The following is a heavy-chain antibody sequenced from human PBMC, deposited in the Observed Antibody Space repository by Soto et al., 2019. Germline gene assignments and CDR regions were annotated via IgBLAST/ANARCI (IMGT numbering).Heavy chain of an antibody. D-gene: IGHD3-9*01. Sequence: QVQLVESGGGVVQPGRSLRLSCAASGFTFSSYGMHWVRQAPGKGLEWVAVIWYDGSNKYYADSVKGRFTISRDNSKNTLYLQMNSLRAEDTAVYYCARERVAYYDILTGYYNPYYWGQGTLVTVSS. CDR2: IWYDGSNK. CDR3: ARERVAYYDILTGYYNPYY. CDR1: GFTFSSYG. V-gene: IGHV3-33*01. J-gene: IGHJ4*02.